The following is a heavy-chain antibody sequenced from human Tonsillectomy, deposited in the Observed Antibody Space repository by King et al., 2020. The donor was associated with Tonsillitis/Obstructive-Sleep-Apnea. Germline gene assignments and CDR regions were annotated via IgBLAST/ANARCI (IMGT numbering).Heavy chain of an antibody. D-gene: IGHD2-2*01. Sequence: LQLQESGPGLVKPSETLSLTCTVSGGSITSYYWNWIRQPPGKGLEWIGYIYYSGSTKYNPSLKSRVTISVDTSKNQFSLNVSYVTAADTAVYYCAREVDYGMDVWGQGTTVTVSS. CDR2: IYYSGST. V-gene: IGHV4-59*12. CDR1: GGSITSYY. CDR3: AREVDYGMDV. J-gene: IGHJ6*02.